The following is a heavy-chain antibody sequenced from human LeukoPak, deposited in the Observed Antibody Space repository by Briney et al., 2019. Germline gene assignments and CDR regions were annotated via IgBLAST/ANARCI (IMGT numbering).Heavy chain of an antibody. D-gene: IGHD3-10*01. J-gene: IGHJ4*02. CDR2: ISAYNGNT. CDR1: GYTFTSYG. Sequence: ASVKVSCKASGYTFTSYGISWVRQAPGQGLEWMGWISAYNGNTNYAQKFQGRVTMTRDTSISTAYMELSRLRSDDTAVYYCAYGSGGYSEYWGQGTLVTVSS. V-gene: IGHV1-18*01. CDR3: AYGSGGYSEY.